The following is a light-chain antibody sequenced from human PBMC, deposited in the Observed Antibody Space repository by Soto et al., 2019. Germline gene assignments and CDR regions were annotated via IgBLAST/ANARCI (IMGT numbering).Light chain of an antibody. CDR3: QSYDNSLSGPV. J-gene: IGLJ2*01. V-gene: IGLV1-40*01. CDR1: SSNIGAGID. Sequence: QSALTQPPSVSGAPGQRVTISCTGSSSNIGAGIDVHWYQKFPGTAPKLLIYANTHRPSGVPDRFAGSKSGTSASLAITGLQAEDEADYYCQSYDNSLSGPVFGGGTKLTVL. CDR2: ANT.